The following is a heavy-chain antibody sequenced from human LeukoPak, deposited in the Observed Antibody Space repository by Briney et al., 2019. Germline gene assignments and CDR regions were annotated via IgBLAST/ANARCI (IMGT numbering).Heavy chain of an antibody. CDR3: ASSSGYSSLDAFDI. Sequence: EASVKVSCKASGGTFSSYAISWVRQAPGQGLEWMGGIIPIFGTANYAQKFQGRVTITTDESTSTAYMELSSLRSEDTAVYYCASSSGYSSLDAFDIWGQGTMVTVSS. V-gene: IGHV1-69*05. CDR1: GGTFSSYA. D-gene: IGHD5-18*01. J-gene: IGHJ3*02. CDR2: IIPIFGTA.